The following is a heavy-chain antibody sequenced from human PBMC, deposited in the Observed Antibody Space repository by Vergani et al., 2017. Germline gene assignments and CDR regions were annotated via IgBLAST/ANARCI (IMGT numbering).Heavy chain of an antibody. D-gene: IGHD3-3*01. V-gene: IGHV1-8*01. Sequence: QVQLVQSGAEVKKPGASVKVSCKASGYTFTSYDINWVRQATGQGLEWMGWMNPNSGNTGYAQKFQGRVTMTRNTSISTAYMELSSLRSEDTAVYYCARKERDCDFWSGPTYYYYYIDVWGKGTTVTVSS. CDR1: GYTFTSYD. CDR3: ARKERDCDFWSGPTYYYYYIDV. CDR2: MNPNSGNT. J-gene: IGHJ6*03.